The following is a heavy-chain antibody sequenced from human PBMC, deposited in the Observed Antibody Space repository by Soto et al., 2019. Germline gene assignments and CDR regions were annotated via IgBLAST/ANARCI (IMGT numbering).Heavy chain of an antibody. Sequence: EVQLLESWGGLVQPGGPLRLSCAASGFTFSSYAMSWVRQAPGKGLEWVSAISGSGGSTYYADSVKGRFTISRDNSKNTLYLQMNSLRAEDTSVYYCAKDSRGVATIYWGQGTLVTVSS. CDR3: AKDSRGVATIY. J-gene: IGHJ4*02. V-gene: IGHV3-23*01. CDR2: ISGSGGST. CDR1: GFTFSSYA. D-gene: IGHD5-12*01.